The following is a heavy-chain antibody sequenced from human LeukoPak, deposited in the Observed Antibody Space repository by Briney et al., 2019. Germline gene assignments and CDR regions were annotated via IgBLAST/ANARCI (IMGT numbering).Heavy chain of an antibody. CDR3: ARGPASPHHHWFDP. Sequence: GGSLRLSCAASGFTVSSNYMSWVRQAPGKGLEWVSVIYSGGSTYYADSVKGRFTISRDNSKNTLYLQMNSLRAEDTAVYYCARGPASPHHHWFDPWGQGTLVTVSS. V-gene: IGHV3-53*01. CDR2: IYSGGST. J-gene: IGHJ5*02. CDR1: GFTVSSNY.